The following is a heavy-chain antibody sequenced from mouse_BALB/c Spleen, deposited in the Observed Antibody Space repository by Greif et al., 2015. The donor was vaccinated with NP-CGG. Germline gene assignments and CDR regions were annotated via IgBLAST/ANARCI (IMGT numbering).Heavy chain of an antibody. J-gene: IGHJ4*01. CDR3: ARRGDWDDAMDY. V-gene: IGHV2-2*02. CDR2: IWSGGST. D-gene: IGHD4-1*01. Sequence: QVQLQQPGPGLVQPSQSLSITCTVSGFSLTSYGVHWVRQSPGKGLEWLGVIWSGGSTDYNAAFISRLSISKDNSKSQVFFKMNSLRANDTAIYYCARRGDWDDAMDYWGQGTSVTVSS. CDR1: GFSLTSYG.